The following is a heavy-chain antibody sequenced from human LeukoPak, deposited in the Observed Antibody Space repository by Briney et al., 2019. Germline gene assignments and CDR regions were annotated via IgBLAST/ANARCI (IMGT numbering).Heavy chain of an antibody. Sequence: GGSLRLSCAASGFTFSTYSMNWVRQTPGKGLEWVSSISNSGTYIYYADSVKGRFTISRDNAKNSLFLQMNSLRAEDTAVYYCARDPGYGSGYYYYFDYWGQGTLVTVSS. CDR1: GFTFSTYS. J-gene: IGHJ4*02. V-gene: IGHV3-21*01. CDR3: ARDPGYGSGYYYYFDY. CDR2: ISNSGTYI. D-gene: IGHD3-22*01.